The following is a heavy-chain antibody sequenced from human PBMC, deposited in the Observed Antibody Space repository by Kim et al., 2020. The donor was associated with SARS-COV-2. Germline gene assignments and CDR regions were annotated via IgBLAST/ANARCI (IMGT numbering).Heavy chain of an antibody. Sequence: VKSRVTISRDSAKNTAYLQMNSLTAEDTALYFCARDSRGYTGIRLSFDIWGQGTMVTVSS. D-gene: IGHD1-26*01. V-gene: IGHV3-23*03. CDR3: ARDSRGYTGIRLSFDI. J-gene: IGHJ3*02.